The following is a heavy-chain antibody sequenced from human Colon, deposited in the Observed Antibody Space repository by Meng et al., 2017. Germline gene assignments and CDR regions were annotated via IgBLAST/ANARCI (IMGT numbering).Heavy chain of an antibody. CDR1: GGFINSNF. J-gene: IGHJ4*02. D-gene: IGHD1-26*01. V-gene: IGHV4-4*07. CDR3: AREGGSRQLTY. CDR2: FSGTEST. Sequence: SETLSLTCTVSGGFINSNFWTWVRQPAGNGLEWVGRFSGTESTSYNPSLQSRVAISVAASKNQVSLTLTSVTAADSAVYYCAREGGSRQLTYWGQGTLVTVSS.